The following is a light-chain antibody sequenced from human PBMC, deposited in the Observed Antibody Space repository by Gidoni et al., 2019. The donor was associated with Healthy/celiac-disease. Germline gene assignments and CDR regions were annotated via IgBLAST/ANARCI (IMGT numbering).Light chain of an antibody. CDR3: QKYNSAPWT. Sequence: DIQMTQSPSSLSASVGDRVTITCRASQGISHYLAWYQQKPGKVPKLLIYAASTLQTGVPSRFSCSGSGTDFTLTNSSLQPEDVATYYCQKYNSAPWTFGQGTKVEIK. V-gene: IGKV1-27*01. CDR2: AAS. J-gene: IGKJ1*01. CDR1: QGISHY.